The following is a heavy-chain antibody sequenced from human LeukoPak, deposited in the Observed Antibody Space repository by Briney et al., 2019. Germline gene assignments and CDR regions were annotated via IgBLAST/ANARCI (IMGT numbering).Heavy chain of an antibody. CDR2: ISYDGSKK. D-gene: IGHD2-15*01. V-gene: IGHV3-30*18. J-gene: IGHJ4*02. CDR1: GFTFSSYD. CDR3: AKDSSGGYADFDY. Sequence: GGSLRLSCAASGFTFSSYDMHWIRQAPGKGLEWVALISYDGSKKYYVDSVKGRFTISRDNSKNTLYLQMNSLRAEDTAVYYCAKDSSGGYADFDYWGQGTLVTVSS.